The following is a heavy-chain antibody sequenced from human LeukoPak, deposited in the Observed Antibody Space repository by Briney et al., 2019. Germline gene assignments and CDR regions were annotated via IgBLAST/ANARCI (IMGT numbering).Heavy chain of an antibody. D-gene: IGHD6-19*01. CDR3: ARDQQQWLVRVYYYYGMDV. J-gene: IGHJ6*02. CDR1: GFTFSSFR. CDR2: IKHDGSET. Sequence: PGGSLRLSCAASGFTFSSFRMSWVRQAPGKGLEWVANIKHDGSETYYVDSVKGRFTISRDNAKSSLYLQMNSLRAEDTAVYYCARDQQQWLVRVYYYYGMDVWGQGTTVTVSS. V-gene: IGHV3-7*01.